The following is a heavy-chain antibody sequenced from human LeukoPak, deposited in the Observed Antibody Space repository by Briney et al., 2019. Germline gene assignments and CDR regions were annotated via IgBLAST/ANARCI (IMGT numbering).Heavy chain of an antibody. Sequence: GGSLRLSCAASGFTFSSYWMNWVRHAPGKGLVWVSRIASDGSSTTYADSVKGRFSISRDNAKNTLYLQMNSLRVEDTAVYYCARGRPHGNDYWGQGTLVTISS. CDR3: ARGRPHGNDY. V-gene: IGHV3-74*01. CDR1: GFTFSSYW. CDR2: IASDGSST. J-gene: IGHJ4*02. D-gene: IGHD4-23*01.